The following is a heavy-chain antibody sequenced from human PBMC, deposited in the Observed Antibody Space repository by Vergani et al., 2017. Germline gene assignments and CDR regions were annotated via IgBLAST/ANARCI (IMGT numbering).Heavy chain of an antibody. Sequence: QVQLQQWGAGLLKPSETLSLTCAVYGGSFSGYYWSWIRQPPGKGLEWIGEINHSGSTNYNPSLKSRVTISVDTSKNQFSLKLSSVTAADTAVYYCATSDSSRGPYYFDYWGQGTLVTVSS. CDR1: GGSFSGYY. CDR2: INHSGST. D-gene: IGHD6-13*01. J-gene: IGHJ4*02. V-gene: IGHV4-34*01. CDR3: ATSDSSRGPYYFDY.